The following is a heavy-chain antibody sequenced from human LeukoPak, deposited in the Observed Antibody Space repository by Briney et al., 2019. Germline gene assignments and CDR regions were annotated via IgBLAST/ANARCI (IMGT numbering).Heavy chain of an antibody. CDR3: AGTLGGSYYLYYYYYMDV. CDR1: GGSISSYY. D-gene: IGHD1-26*01. J-gene: IGHJ6*03. CDR2: IYYSGST. V-gene: IGHV4-59*01. Sequence: SETLSLTCTVSGGSISSYYWSWIRQPPGKGLEWIGYIYYSGSTNYNPSLKSRVTISVDTSKNQFSLKLSSVTAADTAVYYCAGTLGGSYYLYYYYYMDVWGKGTTVTVSS.